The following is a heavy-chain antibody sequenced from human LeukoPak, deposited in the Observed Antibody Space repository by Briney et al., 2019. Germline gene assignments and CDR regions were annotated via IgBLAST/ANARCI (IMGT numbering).Heavy chain of an antibody. CDR2: ISWNSGSI. V-gene: IGHV3-9*01. Sequence: GGSLRLSCAASGFTFDDYAMHWVRQAPGKGLEWVSGISWNSGSIGYADSVKGRFTISRDNAKNSLYLQMNSLRAEDTALYYCAKGSGPEPPGDYWGQGTLVTVSS. CDR1: GFTFDDYA. J-gene: IGHJ4*02. D-gene: IGHD1-14*01. CDR3: AKGSGPEPPGDY.